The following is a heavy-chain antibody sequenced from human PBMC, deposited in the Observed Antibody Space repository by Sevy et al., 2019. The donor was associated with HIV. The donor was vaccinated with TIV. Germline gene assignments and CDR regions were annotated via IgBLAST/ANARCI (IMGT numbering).Heavy chain of an antibody. Sequence: SETLSLTCTVSGGSITSLYWNRIRQPPGKGLEWIAYIYYNGHINYNPSLKSRVTLSLDTSKNQFSLRLSSVTAADTAMYYCAGENAWGRGYSWGQGTLVTVSS. CDR3: AGENAWGRGYS. D-gene: IGHD1-26*01. CDR2: IYYNGHI. V-gene: IGHV4-59*08. J-gene: IGHJ4*02. CDR1: GGSITSLY.